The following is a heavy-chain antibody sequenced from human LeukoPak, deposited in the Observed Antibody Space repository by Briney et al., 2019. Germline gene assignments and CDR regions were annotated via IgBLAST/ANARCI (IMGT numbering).Heavy chain of an antibody. CDR2: ISAYNGNT. V-gene: IGHV1-18*01. CDR1: GYTFSIYG. Sequence: GASVKVSCKASGYTFSIYGFSWVRQAPGQGLEWMGWISAYNGNTNYAQKLQGRVTMTTDTSTSTAYMELRSLRSDDTAVYYCARVGYYDSSGRFDYWGQGTLVTVSS. J-gene: IGHJ4*02. D-gene: IGHD3-22*01. CDR3: ARVGYYDSSGRFDY.